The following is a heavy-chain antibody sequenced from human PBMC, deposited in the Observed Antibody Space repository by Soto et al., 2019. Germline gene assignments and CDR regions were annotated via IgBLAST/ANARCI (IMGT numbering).Heavy chain of an antibody. J-gene: IGHJ4*02. D-gene: IGHD6-19*01. CDR3: APCSGAVATF. CDR1: GFSLSTRDVG. Sequence: QITLNESGPTLVKPTQTLTLTCTFSGFSLSTRDVGVGWIRQPPGKALEWLGVIYWDDDKRYSPSLKSRLTTTKDTPKNQVVLRMTKMAPVDTATYNCAPCSGAVATFWGQGTLVTVSS. CDR2: IYWDDDK. V-gene: IGHV2-5*02.